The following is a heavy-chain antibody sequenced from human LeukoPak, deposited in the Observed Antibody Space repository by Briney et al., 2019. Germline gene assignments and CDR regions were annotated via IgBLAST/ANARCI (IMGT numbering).Heavy chain of an antibody. J-gene: IGHJ4*02. CDR2: ISYSGST. CDR1: GGSISSYY. D-gene: IGHD3-3*01. Sequence: SETLSLTCTVSGGSISSYYWSWIRQPPGKGLQWIVYISYSGSTNYNPSLKSRVTISVDTSKNQFSLKLSSVTAADTAVYYCARALSSYWDYWGQGTLVTVSS. V-gene: IGHV4-59*01. CDR3: ARALSSYWDY.